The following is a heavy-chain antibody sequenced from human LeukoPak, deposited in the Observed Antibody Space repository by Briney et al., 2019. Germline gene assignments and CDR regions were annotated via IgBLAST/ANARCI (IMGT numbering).Heavy chain of an antibody. CDR3: DSSGSLYYFDH. CDR2: IYYSGST. D-gene: IGHD3-10*01. Sequence: SETLSLTCTVSGVSISSSSYYWGWIRQPPGKGLEWIGSIYYSGSTYYNPSLKSRVTISVDTSKNQFSLKLSSVTAADTAVYYSDSSGSLYYFDHWGQGTLVTVSS. J-gene: IGHJ4*02. V-gene: IGHV4-39*07. CDR1: GVSISSSSYY.